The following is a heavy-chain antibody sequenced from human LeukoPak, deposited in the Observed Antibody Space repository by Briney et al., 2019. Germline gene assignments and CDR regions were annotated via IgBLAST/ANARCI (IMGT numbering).Heavy chain of an antibody. CDR3: ARGGWFGELLSQPFDY. Sequence: SGGSLRLSCAASGFTFSSYGMHWVRQAPGKGLEWVAVIWYDGSNKYYADSVKGRFTISRDNSKNTLYLQMNSLRAEDTAVYYCARGGWFGELLSQPFDYWGQGTLVTVSS. D-gene: IGHD3-10*01. CDR1: GFTFSSYG. V-gene: IGHV3-33*01. J-gene: IGHJ4*02. CDR2: IWYDGSNK.